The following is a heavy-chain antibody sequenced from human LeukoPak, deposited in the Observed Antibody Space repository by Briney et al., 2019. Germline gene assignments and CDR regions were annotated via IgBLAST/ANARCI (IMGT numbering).Heavy chain of an antibody. Sequence: GGSLRLSCAASGFTFSNTWMSWVRQAPGEGLEWVGRIKSKTDGGTTDYAAPVTGRFTISRDDSKNTLYLQMNPLKTEATAVYYCATLSRVVWGDGRGYQYAMDVWGKGTTVTVSS. CDR3: ATLSRVVWGDGRGYQYAMDV. D-gene: IGHD3-10*01. CDR2: IKSKTDGGTT. CDR1: GFTFSNTW. J-gene: IGHJ6*04. V-gene: IGHV3-15*01.